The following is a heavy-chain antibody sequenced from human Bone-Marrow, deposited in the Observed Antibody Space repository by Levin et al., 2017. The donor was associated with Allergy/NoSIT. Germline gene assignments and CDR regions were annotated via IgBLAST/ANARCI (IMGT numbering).Heavy chain of an antibody. CDR1: GGTFSSYA. J-gene: IGHJ6*02. CDR2: IIPIFGTA. D-gene: IGHD2-15*01. V-gene: IGHV1-69*13. CDR3: ASPAGYCSGGSCYSKNYYYDYGMDV. Sequence: GASVKVSCKASGGTFSSYAISWVRQAPGQGLEWMGGIIPIFGTANYAQKFQGRVTITADESTSTAYMELSSLRSEDTAVYYCASPAGYCSGGSCYSKNYYYDYGMDVWGQGTTVTVSS.